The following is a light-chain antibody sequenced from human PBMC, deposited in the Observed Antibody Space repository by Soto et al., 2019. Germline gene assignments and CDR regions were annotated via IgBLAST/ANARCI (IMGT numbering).Light chain of an antibody. CDR1: NSDVGAFEY. CDR3: SSYTGITTVV. J-gene: IGLJ2*01. Sequence: QSALTQPASVSGSPGQSITISCTGTNSDVGAFEYVSWYQQHPGKAPKILIYEVSNRPSGVSNRFSGSKSGNTASLTISGLQAEDEADYYCSSYTGITTVVFGGGTKLTVL. V-gene: IGLV2-14*01. CDR2: EVS.